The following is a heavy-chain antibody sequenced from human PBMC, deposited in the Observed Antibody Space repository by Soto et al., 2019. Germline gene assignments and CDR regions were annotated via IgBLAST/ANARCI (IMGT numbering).Heavy chain of an antibody. CDR3: ARMASFGSLNWFDP. J-gene: IGHJ5*02. CDR1: GYIFTNND. D-gene: IGHD5-18*01. Sequence: ASVKVSCKASGYIFTNNDVSWVRQATGQGLEWMGWMNPGSGDTGYAQKFQGRVTMTRNISIATAYMELSSLRADDTAIYYCARMASFGSLNWFDPWGQGTLVTVS. CDR2: MNPGSGDT. V-gene: IGHV1-8*01.